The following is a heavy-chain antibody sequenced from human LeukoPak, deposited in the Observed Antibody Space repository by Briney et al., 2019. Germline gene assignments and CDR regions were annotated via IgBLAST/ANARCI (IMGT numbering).Heavy chain of an antibody. CDR2: IRFDGSNK. V-gene: IGHV3-30*02. D-gene: IGHD2-2*02. J-gene: IGHJ5*02. CDR1: GFTFSNYG. CDR3: AKDITYCSSTSCYINNWFDP. Sequence: GGSLRLSRAASGFTFSNYGMHWVRQAPGKGLEWVAFIRFDGSNKYYADSVKGRFIISRDNSKNTLYLQMNSLRAEDTAVYYCAKDITYCSSTSCYINNWFDPWGQGTLVTVSS.